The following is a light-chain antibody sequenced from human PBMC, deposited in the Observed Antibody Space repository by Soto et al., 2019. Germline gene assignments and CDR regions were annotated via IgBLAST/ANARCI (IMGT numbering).Light chain of an antibody. CDR2: LGS. J-gene: IGKJ1*01. CDR3: MQGLQTPQT. V-gene: IGKV2-28*01. CDR1: QSLLHKTGFNY. Sequence: DIVMTQSPLSLPVTPGEPAAISCRSSQSLLHKTGFNYLDWYLQKPGQSPQLLIFLGSNRASGVPDRFSGSGSGTEFTLKITRVEAEDVGVYYCMQGLQTPQTFGQGTKVDTK.